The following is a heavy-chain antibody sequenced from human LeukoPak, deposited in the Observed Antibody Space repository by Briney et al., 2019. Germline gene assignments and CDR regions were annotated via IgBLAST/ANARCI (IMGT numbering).Heavy chain of an antibody. V-gene: IGHV4-4*02. J-gene: IGHJ4*02. Sequence: SETLSLTCAVSGGSISSSNWWSWVRQPPGKGLEWIGEIYHSGSTNYNPSLKSRVTIPVDKSKNQFSLKLSSVTAADTAVYYCAYSSSWYSSLIFDYWGQGTLVTVSS. D-gene: IGHD6-13*01. CDR2: IYHSGST. CDR1: GGSISSSNW. CDR3: AYSSSWYSSLIFDY.